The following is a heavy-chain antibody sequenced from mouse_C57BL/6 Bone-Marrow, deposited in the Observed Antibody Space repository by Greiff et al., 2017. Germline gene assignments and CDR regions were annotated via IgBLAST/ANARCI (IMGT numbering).Heavy chain of an antibody. CDR2: ISSGGSYT. J-gene: IGHJ3*01. Sequence: KLVESGGDLVKPGGSLKLSCAASGFTFSSYGMSWVRQTPDKRLEWVATISSGGSYTYYPDSVKGRFTISRDNAKTTLYLQMSSLKSEDTAMYYCARRVRGFAYWGQGTLVTVSA. CDR1: GFTFSSYG. CDR3: ARRVRGFAY. V-gene: IGHV5-6*02.